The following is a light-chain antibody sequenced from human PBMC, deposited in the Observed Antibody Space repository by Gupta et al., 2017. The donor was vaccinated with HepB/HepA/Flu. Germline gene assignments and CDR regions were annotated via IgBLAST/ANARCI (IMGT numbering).Light chain of an antibody. CDR3: KQRSNWPPAWT. CDR2: DAS. J-gene: IGKJ1*01. V-gene: IGKV3-11*01. CDR1: QSVSSY. Sequence: EIVLTQSPATLSLSPGERATLSCRASQSVSSYLAWYQQKPGQAPRLLIYDASNRATGIPARFSGSGSGTDFTLTISNLEPEDFAVYYCKQRSNWPPAWTFGQGTQVEIK.